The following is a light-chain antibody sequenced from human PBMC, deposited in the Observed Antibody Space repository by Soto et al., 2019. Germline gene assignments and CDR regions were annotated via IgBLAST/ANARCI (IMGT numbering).Light chain of an antibody. CDR1: ISDVGGYNY. CDR3: SSFASDYTFV. J-gene: IGLJ1*01. CDR2: EVS. V-gene: IGLV2-14*01. Sequence: ALTHPASVPGSAGQSIAISSTATISDVGGYNYVSWYQQHPGKAPKLLLSEVSKRPSAVSDRFSGSKSGNTASLTISGLQTQDEADYYCSSFASDYTFVFGTGTKVTV.